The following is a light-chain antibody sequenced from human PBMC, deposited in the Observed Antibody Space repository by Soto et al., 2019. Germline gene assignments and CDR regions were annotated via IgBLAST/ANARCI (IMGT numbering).Light chain of an antibody. J-gene: IGLJ2*01. Sequence: QSALTQPASVSGSPGQSITISCTGTSSDVGSYNLVSWYQQHPGKAPKLMIYEGSKRPSGVSNRFSGSKSGNTASVTISGLQAEDEADYYCCSYAGSSTLYVVFGGGTKLTVL. V-gene: IGLV2-23*01. CDR3: CSYAGSSTLYVV. CDR1: SSDVGSYNL. CDR2: EGS.